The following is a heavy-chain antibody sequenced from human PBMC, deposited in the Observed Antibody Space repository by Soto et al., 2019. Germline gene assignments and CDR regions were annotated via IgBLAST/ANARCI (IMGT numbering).Heavy chain of an antibody. CDR3: ARGGSGTYLLDS. D-gene: IGHD3-10*01. CDR1: GFTFSSHW. Sequence: EVQLVESGGGLVQPGGSLRLSCAASGFTFSSHWLRWVRQAPGKGLVWVSRINSDGSSTNYADSVKGQFTISRDNAKNTVYLTVNSLRAVDTAVYYCARGGSGTYLLDSWGQGTLVTVSS. CDR2: INSDGSST. V-gene: IGHV3-74*01. J-gene: IGHJ4*02.